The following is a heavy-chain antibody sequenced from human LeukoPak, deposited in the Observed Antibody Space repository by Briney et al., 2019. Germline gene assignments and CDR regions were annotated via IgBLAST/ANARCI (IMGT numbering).Heavy chain of an antibody. CDR1: GFTVSSNY. CDR2: IYSGGST. D-gene: IGHD1-1*01. Sequence: RGSLRLSCVAPGFTVSSNYMSWVRQAPGKGLEWVSVIYSGGSTYYADSVKGRFTISRDNSKNTLYLQMNSLRAEDTAVYYCAKATSGTLLFDYWGQGTLVTVSS. V-gene: IGHV3-53*01. CDR3: AKATSGTLLFDY. J-gene: IGHJ4*02.